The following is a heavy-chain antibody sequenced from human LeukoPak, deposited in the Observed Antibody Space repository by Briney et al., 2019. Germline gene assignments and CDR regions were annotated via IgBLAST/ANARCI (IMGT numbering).Heavy chain of an antibody. V-gene: IGHV3-30*02. CDR3: AKDRYYYGSGSYMDV. J-gene: IGHJ6*03. CDR1: GFTFSNYG. Sequence: GGTLRLSCAASGFTFSNYGMHWVRQAPGKGLEWVAFIRYDGSNKYYADSVKGRFTISRDNSKNTLYLQMNSLRAEDTAVYYCAKDRYYYGSGSYMDVWGKGTTVTISS. D-gene: IGHD3-10*01. CDR2: IRYDGSNK.